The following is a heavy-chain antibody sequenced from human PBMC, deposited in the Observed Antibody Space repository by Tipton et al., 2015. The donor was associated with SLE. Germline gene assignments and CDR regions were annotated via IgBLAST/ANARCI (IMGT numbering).Heavy chain of an antibody. J-gene: IGHJ6*03. CDR1: GDSVKSRY. Sequence: TLSLTCTVSGDSVKSRYWIWVRQSAGRGLEWLAYRFHDGNINYNPSLKTRLTMSVDTSRDQFSLTLNSVTAADTGTYYCARGREWNWSPYYMDVWGKGTTVTVSS. CDR2: RFHDGNI. D-gene: IGHD1-1*01. CDR3: ARGREWNWSPYYMDV. V-gene: IGHV4-59*02.